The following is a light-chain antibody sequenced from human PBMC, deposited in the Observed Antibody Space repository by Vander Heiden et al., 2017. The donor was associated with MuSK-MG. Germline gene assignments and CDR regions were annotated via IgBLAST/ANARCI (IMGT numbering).Light chain of an antibody. CDR2: EDS. Sequence: SYELTQPPSLSVSPGQTASITCAGAKLGNKNVSWYQQRPGQVPVLVIYEDSKRSSGIPGRFSGSNSGNTATRTIPGTQAMDEADYYCQAWDSTTYVFGAGTRVTVL. CDR3: QAWDSTTYV. CDR1: KLGNKN. V-gene: IGLV3-1*01. J-gene: IGLJ1*01.